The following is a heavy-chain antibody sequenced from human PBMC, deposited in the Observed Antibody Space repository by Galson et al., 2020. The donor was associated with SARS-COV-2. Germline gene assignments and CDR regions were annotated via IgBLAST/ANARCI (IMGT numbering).Heavy chain of an antibody. CDR3: ARLGSRGMDG. J-gene: IGHJ6*02. V-gene: IGHV4-59*08. Sequence: SETLSLTCTVSGGSISSYYWSWIRQPPGKGLEWIGYIYYGGTTYYNPSLKSRLTISMDTSKNQFSLNLSSVTAADTAVYYCARLGSRGMDGCGQGTTVTDSS. CDR1: GGSISSYY. CDR2: IYYGGTT. D-gene: IGHD2-2*03.